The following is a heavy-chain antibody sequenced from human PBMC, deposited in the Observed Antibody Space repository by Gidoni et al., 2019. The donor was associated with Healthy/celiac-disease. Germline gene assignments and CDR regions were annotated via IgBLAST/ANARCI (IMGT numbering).Heavy chain of an antibody. CDR2: MNTNSGNT. Sequence: QVQLVQSGAEVKKPGASVKVSCKASGHTFTSYDINWVRQATGQGLEWMGWMNTNSGNTGYAQKFQGRVTMTRNTSISTAYMELSSLRSEDTAVYYCARGTPVTTTDWFDPWGQGTLVTVSS. V-gene: IGHV1-8*01. CDR3: ARGTPVTTTDWFDP. J-gene: IGHJ5*02. D-gene: IGHD4-17*01. CDR1: GHTFTSYD.